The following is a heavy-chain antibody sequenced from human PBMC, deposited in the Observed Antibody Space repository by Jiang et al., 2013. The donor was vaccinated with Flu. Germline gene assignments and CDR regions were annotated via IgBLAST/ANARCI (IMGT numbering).Heavy chain of an antibody. D-gene: IGHD4-17*01. CDR2: IKQDGSEK. J-gene: IGHJ4*02. CDR3: ARDAPYGDYDDY. Sequence: EWVANIKQDGSEKYYVDSVKGRFTISRDNAKNSLYLQMNSLRAEDTAVYYCARDAPYGDYDDYWGQGTLVTVSS. V-gene: IGHV3-7*03.